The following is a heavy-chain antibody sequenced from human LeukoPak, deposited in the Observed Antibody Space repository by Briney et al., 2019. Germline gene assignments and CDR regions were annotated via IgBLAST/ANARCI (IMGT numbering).Heavy chain of an antibody. J-gene: IGHJ4*02. Sequence: ASVKVSCKASGYSCTSQDMHWVRQAPGQRLEWLGCINPDNGYTTYSQEFQGRVTITRDTSASTAYMELSSLRSEDLAVYYCTLYNYWGQGTLVTVSS. D-gene: IGHD2-2*02. CDR1: GYSCTSQD. CDR3: TLYNY. V-gene: IGHV1-3*03. CDR2: INPDNGYT.